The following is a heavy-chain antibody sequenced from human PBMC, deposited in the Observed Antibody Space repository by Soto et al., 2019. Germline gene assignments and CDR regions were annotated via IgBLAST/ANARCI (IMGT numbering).Heavy chain of an antibody. D-gene: IGHD2-21*02. J-gene: IGHJ4*02. Sequence: QVQLQESGPGLVKPSQTLSLTCTVSGGSISSGDYYWSWIRQPPGKGLEWIGYIYYSGSTYYNPSHKRRVTRSVDTSKNQFSQKLSSVTAADTAVYYCARRDLYCGGGCYPDYWGQGTLVTVSS. V-gene: IGHV4-30-4*01. CDR2: IYYSGST. CDR1: GGSISSGDYY. CDR3: ARRDLYCGGGCYPDY.